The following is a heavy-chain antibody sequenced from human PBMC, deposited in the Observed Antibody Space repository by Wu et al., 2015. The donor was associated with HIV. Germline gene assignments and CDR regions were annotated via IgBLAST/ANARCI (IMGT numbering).Heavy chain of an antibody. Sequence: QVQLVQSGAEIKKPGSSVTVSCKASRDTFKRFAITWVRQAPGQGLECMGKITPVLGSTVYTQKFQDRVTITADESTSTSYMELSSLTSEDTAVYYCAREVGAMLANWFDPWGQGTQVIVSS. CDR2: ITPVLGST. CDR3: AREVGAMLANWFDP. J-gene: IGHJ5*02. D-gene: IGHD3-10*01. CDR1: RDTFKRFA. V-gene: IGHV1-69*11.